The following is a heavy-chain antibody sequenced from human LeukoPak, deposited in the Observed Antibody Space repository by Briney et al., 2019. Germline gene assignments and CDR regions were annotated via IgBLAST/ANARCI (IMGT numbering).Heavy chain of an antibody. V-gene: IGHV3-23*01. CDR1: GFAFNSYA. Sequence: GGSLRLSCAASGFAFNSYAMYWVRQAPGKGLEWVSGIFGGGGSAHYADSVKGRFTISRDNSKNTVYLQMDSLRVEDTAVYYCGKTTTGYSSGRYPGWPVDYWGQGTLVTVSS. J-gene: IGHJ4*02. CDR2: IFGGGGSA. CDR3: GKTTTGYSSGRYPGWPVDY. D-gene: IGHD3-22*01.